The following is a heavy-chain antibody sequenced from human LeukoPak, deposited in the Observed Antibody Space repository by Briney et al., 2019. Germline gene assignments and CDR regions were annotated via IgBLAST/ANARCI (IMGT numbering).Heavy chain of an antibody. J-gene: IGHJ6*04. CDR1: GFTSSSYG. CDR3: AELGITMIGGV. Sequence: GGSLRLSCAASGFTSSSYGMHWVRQAPGKGLEWVAVISYDGSNKYYADSVKGRFTISRDNSKNTLYLQMNSLRAEDTAVYYCAELGITMIGGVWGKGTTVTISS. D-gene: IGHD3-10*02. V-gene: IGHV3-30*18. CDR2: ISYDGSNK.